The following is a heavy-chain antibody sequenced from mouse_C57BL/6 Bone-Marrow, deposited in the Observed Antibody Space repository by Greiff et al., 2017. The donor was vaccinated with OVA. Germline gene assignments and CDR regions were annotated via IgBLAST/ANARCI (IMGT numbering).Heavy chain of an antibody. CDR3: ARISLDYYAMDY. Sequence: ESGPGLVKPSQSLSLTCSVTGYSITSGYYWNWIRQFPGNKLEWMGYISYDGSNNYNPSLKNRISITRDTSKNQFFLKLNSVTTEDTATYYCARISLDYYAMDYWGQGTSVTVSS. D-gene: IGHD6-2*01. CDR2: ISYDGSN. CDR1: GYSITSGYY. V-gene: IGHV3-6*01. J-gene: IGHJ4*01.